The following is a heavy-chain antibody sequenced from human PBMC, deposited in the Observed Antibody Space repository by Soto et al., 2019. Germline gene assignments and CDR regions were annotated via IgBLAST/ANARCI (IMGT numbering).Heavy chain of an antibody. Sequence: PGGSLRLSCAASGSTFSSYGMHWVRQAPGKGLEWVAVISYDGSNKYYAGSVKGRFTISRDNSKNTLYLQMNSLRAEDTAVYYCAKMGEMATISPFDYWGQGTLVTVSS. CDR1: GSTFSSYG. V-gene: IGHV3-30*18. J-gene: IGHJ4*02. D-gene: IGHD5-12*01. CDR3: AKMGEMATISPFDY. CDR2: ISYDGSNK.